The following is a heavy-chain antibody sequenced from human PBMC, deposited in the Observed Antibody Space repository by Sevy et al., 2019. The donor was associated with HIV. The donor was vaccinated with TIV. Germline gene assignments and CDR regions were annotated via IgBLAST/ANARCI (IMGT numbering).Heavy chain of an antibody. J-gene: IGHJ4*02. CDR3: TRWKAAQSIFDY. CDR2: LKSDVYGGTV. V-gene: IGHV3-49*04. D-gene: IGHD6-13*01. Sequence: GGSLRLPCTASGFTFGDYCMSWVRQAPGKGLEWVAFLKSDVYGGTVDHAASVRGRFVISRDDSKPITYLQMNDLKTEDTGVYYCTRWKAAQSIFDYWGQGALVTVSS. CDR1: GFTFGDYC.